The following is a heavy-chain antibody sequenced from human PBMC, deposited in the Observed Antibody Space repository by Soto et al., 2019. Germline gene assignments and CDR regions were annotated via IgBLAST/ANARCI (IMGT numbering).Heavy chain of an antibody. CDR2: IDPARDP. CDR3: ARAYSGRLPRRADYYYGLDV. D-gene: IGHD2-15*01. J-gene: IGHJ6*02. CDR1: GFTVRDYD. V-gene: IGHV3-13*05. Sequence: HGGSLRLSCPASGFTVRDYDMHWVRQDEGKVLEWVSSIDPARDPYYTGSVKGRFAISRENARNSMFLQMNSVTVGDTAVYYCARAYSGRLPRRADYYYGLDVWGQGTMVTVSS.